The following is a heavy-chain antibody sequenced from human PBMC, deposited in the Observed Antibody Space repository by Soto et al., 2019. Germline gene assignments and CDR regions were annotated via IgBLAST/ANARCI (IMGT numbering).Heavy chain of an antibody. CDR2: ISLYNGNT. D-gene: IGHD2-2*01. V-gene: IGHV1-18*04. J-gene: IGHJ4*02. CDR1: DFSFTSHG. Sequence: ASVKVSCKAYDFSFTSHGISWVRRAPGQGLEWMGWISLYNGNTNYAQQFQGRVTMTTDTSTSTAYMELRSLRSDDTAMYFCTIYHLELFRFDYWGQGTLGTVSS. CDR3: TIYHLELFRFDY.